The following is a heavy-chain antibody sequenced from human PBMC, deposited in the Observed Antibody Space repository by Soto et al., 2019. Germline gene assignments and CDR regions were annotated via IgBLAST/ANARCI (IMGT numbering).Heavy chain of an antibody. V-gene: IGHV3-7*01. J-gene: IGHJ4*02. CDR1: GFTFRNYW. CDR3: VRDRFASSWSYFDY. Sequence: PGGSLRLSCVVSGFTFRNYWMNWVRQAPGKGLEWLANIEPDGSEGFYVDSVKGRFIMSRDNSKKTLYLQMNSLRAEDTAVYYCVRDRFASSWSYFDYWGQGTPVTVSS. CDR2: IEPDGSEG. D-gene: IGHD6-13*01.